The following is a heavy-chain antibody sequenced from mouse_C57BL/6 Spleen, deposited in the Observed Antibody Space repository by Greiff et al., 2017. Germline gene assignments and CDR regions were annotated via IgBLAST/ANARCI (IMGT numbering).Heavy chain of an antibody. CDR1: GYAFTNYL. V-gene: IGHV1-54*01. D-gene: IGHD2-5*01. CDR3: ARRSSNYDWYFDV. Sequence: VNVVESGAELVRPGTSVKVSCKASGYAFTNYLIEWVKQRPGQGLEWIGVINPGSGGTNYNEKFKGKATLTADKSSSTAYMQLSSLTSEDSAVYFCARRSSNYDWYFDVWGTGTTVTVSS. J-gene: IGHJ1*03. CDR2: INPGSGGT.